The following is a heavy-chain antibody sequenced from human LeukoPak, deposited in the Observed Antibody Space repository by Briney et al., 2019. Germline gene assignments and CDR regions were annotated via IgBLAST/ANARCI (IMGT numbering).Heavy chain of an antibody. Sequence: SVKVSCKASGYTFTSYGISWVRQAPGQGLEWLGWIDAGNGKTKYSQEFQGRVTITRDTSASTAYMELSRLRSEDMAVYYCARGRWSGHTVGYYFDYWGQGTLVTVSS. CDR3: ARGRWSGHTVGYYFDY. CDR2: IDAGNGKT. V-gene: IGHV1-18*03. D-gene: IGHD3-3*01. CDR1: GYTFTSYG. J-gene: IGHJ4*02.